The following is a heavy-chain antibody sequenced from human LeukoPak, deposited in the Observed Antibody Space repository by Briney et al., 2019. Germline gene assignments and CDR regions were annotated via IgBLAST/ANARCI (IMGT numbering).Heavy chain of an antibody. Sequence: PGGSLRLSCTASGFTFSTYEMNWVRQAPGKGLEWVSYISSSGNTIYYADSVKGRFTISRDNAKNSLYLQMNSLRAKDTAVHYCARDFDPWGQGTLVTVSS. CDR1: GFTFSTYE. J-gene: IGHJ5*02. V-gene: IGHV3-48*03. CDR3: ARDFDP. CDR2: ISSSGNTI.